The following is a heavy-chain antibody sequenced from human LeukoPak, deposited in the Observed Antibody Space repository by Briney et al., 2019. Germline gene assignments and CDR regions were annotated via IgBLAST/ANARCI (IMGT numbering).Heavy chain of an antibody. CDR3: AKDVRVGGGGMDV. D-gene: IGHD1-26*01. J-gene: IGHJ6*02. CDR2: ISSSGDNA. Sequence: GGSLRLSCAASGITFSNYAMNWVRQAPGKGLEWVSLISSSGDNAYYADSVRGRFTISRDKSKNTVSLQMNSLRGEDTAVYYCAKDVRVGGGGMDVWGQGTPVTVSS. V-gene: IGHV3-23*01. CDR1: GITFSNYA.